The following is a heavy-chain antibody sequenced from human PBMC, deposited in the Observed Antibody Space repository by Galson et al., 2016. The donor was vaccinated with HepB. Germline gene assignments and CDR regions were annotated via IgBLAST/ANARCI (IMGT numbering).Heavy chain of an antibody. J-gene: IGHJ4*02. CDR1: GFTFSNYW. Sequence: SLRLSCAASGFTFSNYWMSWVRQAPGKGLEWVANIKQDGNEKYYVDSVRGRFTISRDNAMNSLYLHMSSLRAEDTAVYYCARDNWDDAGCSVDHWGQGTLVTVSS. CDR2: IKQDGNEK. V-gene: IGHV3-7*01. CDR3: ARDNWDDAGCSVDH. D-gene: IGHD1-20*01.